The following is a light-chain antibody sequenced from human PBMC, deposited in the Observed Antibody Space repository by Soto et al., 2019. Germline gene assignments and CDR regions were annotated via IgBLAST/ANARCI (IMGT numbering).Light chain of an antibody. CDR1: QSVSSY. CDR2: DAS. V-gene: IGKV3-11*01. Sequence: EIVLTQSPATLSLSPGARATLSCRASQSVSSYLAWYQQKPGQAPRLLIYDASNRATGIPARFSGSGSGTGCTCNISSLEPEDFAVYYFQQRRIWPPLTCGGGTKVESK. CDR3: QQRRIWPPLT. J-gene: IGKJ4*01.